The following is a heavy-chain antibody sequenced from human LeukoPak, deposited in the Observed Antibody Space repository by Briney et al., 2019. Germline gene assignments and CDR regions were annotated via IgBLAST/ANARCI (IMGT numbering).Heavy chain of an antibody. J-gene: IGHJ4*02. D-gene: IGHD4-17*01. Sequence: PSETLSLTCTVSGGSISRYYWSWIRQPPGKGLEWIGYIYYTVTTTYNPSLKSRVTISVDTSKNQFSLKLSSVTAPDTAVYYCARHYYGDYPNLYYFDYWGQGTLVTVSS. CDR3: ARHYYGDYPNLYYFDY. CDR1: GGSISRYY. V-gene: IGHV4-59*08. CDR2: IYYTVTT.